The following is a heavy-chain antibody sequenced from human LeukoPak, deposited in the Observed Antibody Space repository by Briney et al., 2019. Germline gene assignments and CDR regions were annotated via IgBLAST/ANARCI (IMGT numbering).Heavy chain of an antibody. CDR1: GGSISSYY. Sequence: ETLSLTCTVSGGSISSYYWSWIRQPPGKGLEWIGYIYNSGSTTYNPSLKSRVTISVDTSKNQFSLKLSSVTAADTAVYYCARETSSSWYGIDYWGQGTLVTVSS. J-gene: IGHJ4*02. V-gene: IGHV4-59*01. CDR2: IYNSGST. D-gene: IGHD6-13*01. CDR3: ARETSSSWYGIDY.